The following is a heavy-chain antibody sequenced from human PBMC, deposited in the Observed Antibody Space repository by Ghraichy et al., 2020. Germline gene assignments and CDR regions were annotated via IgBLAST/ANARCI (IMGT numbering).Heavy chain of an antibody. D-gene: IGHD2-21*02. CDR1: GFTFSDYY. Sequence: SCAASGFTFSDYYMSWIRQAPGKGLEWVSYISSSGSTIYYADSVKGRFTISRDNAKNSLYLQMNSLRAEDTAVYYCARAYCGGDCYSHNYYYYYGMDVWGQGNTVTVSS. CDR3: ARAYCGGDCYSHNYYYYYGMDV. J-gene: IGHJ6*02. CDR2: ISSSGSTI. V-gene: IGHV3-11*01.